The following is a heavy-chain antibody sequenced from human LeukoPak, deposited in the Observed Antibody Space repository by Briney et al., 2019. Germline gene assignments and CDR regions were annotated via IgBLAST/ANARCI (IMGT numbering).Heavy chain of an antibody. CDR2: INPNSGGT. D-gene: IGHD3-9*01. V-gene: IGHV1-2*06. CDR3: AGDLGDILTGYTFLD. J-gene: IGHJ4*02. CDR1: GYTFTGYY. Sequence: ASVKVSCKASGYTFTGYYMHWVRQAPGQGLEWMGRINPNSGGTNYAQKFQGRVTMTRDTSISTAYMELSRLGSDDTAVYYCAGDLGDILTGYTFLDWGQGTLVTVSS.